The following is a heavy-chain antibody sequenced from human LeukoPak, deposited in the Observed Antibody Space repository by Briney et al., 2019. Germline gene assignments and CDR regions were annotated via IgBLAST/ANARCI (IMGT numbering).Heavy chain of an antibody. J-gene: IGHJ4*02. CDR1: GGSMSGYY. CDR2: IFYSGGT. CDR3: ARSFSSGSYRNYFDY. D-gene: IGHD1-26*01. Sequence: SETLSLTCSVSGGSMSGYYWSWIRQPPGKGLEWIGYIFYSGGTNYNPSLKSRVTISVDTSKSHFSPKLNSVATADTAMYYCARSFSSGSYRNYFDYWGQGTLVTVSS. V-gene: IGHV4-59*13.